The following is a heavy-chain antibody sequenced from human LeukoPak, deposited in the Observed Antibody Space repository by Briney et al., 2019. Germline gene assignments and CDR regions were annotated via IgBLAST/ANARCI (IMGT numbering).Heavy chain of an antibody. CDR3: ARAREGMATPPRFDY. V-gene: IGHV4-4*07. CDR1: GGSISSYY. CDR2: IYTSGST. Sequence: PSETLSLTCTVSGGSISSYYWSWIRQPAGKGLEWIGRIYTSGSTNYNPSLKSRVTMSVDTSKDQFSLKLSSVTAADTAVYYCARAREGMATPPRFDYWGQGTLVTVSS. D-gene: IGHD5-24*01. J-gene: IGHJ4*02.